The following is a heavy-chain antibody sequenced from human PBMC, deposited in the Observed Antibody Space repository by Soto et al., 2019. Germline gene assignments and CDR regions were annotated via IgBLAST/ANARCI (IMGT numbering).Heavy chain of an antibody. CDR1: GYTFTGHY. Sequence: SVKVSCKASGYTFTGHYIHWVQQAPEQGPEWMGEIGPESGATRYAQKFRGRVTMTMDSSITTVYMELKNLSPDDTAVYYCGRGRSGQIVVFYWGQGTPVTVSS. V-gene: IGHV1-2*02. CDR2: IGPESGAT. D-gene: IGHD3-3*01. CDR3: GRGRSGQIVVFY. J-gene: IGHJ4*02.